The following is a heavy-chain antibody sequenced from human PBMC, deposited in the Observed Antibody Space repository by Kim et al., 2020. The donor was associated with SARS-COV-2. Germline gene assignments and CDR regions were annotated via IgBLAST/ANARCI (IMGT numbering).Heavy chain of an antibody. CDR1: GFTFSSYG. V-gene: IGHV3-33*05. Sequence: GGSLRLSCAASGFTFSSYGMHWVRQAPGKGLEWVAVISYDGSNKYYADSVKGRFTISRDNSKNTLYLQMNSLRAEDTAVYYCASYDILTGAQYNWFDPWGQGTLVTVSS. CDR3: ASYDILTGAQYNWFDP. J-gene: IGHJ5*02. D-gene: IGHD3-9*01. CDR2: ISYDGSNK.